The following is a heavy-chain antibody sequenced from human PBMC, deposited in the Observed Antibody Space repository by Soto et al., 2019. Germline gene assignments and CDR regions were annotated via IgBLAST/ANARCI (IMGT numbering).Heavy chain of an antibody. CDR2: IYWDDDT. CDR3: VRFGSGFFAPRHRDAFDI. CDR1: GFSLTTSGVG. D-gene: IGHD3-3*01. Sequence: QITLQESGPPLVRPTQTLTLACTFSGFSLTTSGVGVGWIRQPPGKALEWLALIYWDDDTRYRPSPKSRLTIPKDSSKNPVVPTMTTLGPVDTGPYYCVRFGSGFFAPRHRDAFDIWGPGTMVTVSS. V-gene: IGHV2-5*04. J-gene: IGHJ3*02.